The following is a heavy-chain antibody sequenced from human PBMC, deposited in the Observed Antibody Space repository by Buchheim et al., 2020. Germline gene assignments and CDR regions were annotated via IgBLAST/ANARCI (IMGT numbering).Heavy chain of an antibody. CDR1: GFTFSSYA. D-gene: IGHD5-12*01. J-gene: IGHJ5*02. Sequence: QVQLVESGGGVVQPGRSLRLSCAASGFTFSSYAMHWVRQAPGKGLEWVAVISYDDENDKYYTDSVKGRFTISRDNSKNTVYLQMNSLTAEDTAVYYCAIAGGLRFTPFDPWGQGTL. CDR2: ISYDDENDK. CDR3: AIAGGLRFTPFDP. V-gene: IGHV3-30*04.